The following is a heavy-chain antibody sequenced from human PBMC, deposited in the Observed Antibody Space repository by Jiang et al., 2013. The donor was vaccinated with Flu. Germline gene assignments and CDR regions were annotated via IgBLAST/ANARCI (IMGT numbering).Heavy chain of an antibody. CDR3: ARVDVGDHKTSFDY. Sequence: SLSLTCTVSGGSISSGGYYWSWIRQHPGKGLEWIGYISYSGSTYYNPSLKSRVTISVDTSKNKFSLKLSSVTAADTAVYYCARVDVGDHKTSFDYWGQGTLVTVSS. D-gene: IGHD2-21*02. J-gene: IGHJ4*02. CDR1: GGSISSGGYY. CDR2: ISYSGST. V-gene: IGHV4-31*03.